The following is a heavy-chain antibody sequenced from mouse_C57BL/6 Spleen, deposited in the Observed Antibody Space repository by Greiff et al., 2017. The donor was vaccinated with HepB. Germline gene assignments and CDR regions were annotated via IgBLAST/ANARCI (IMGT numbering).Heavy chain of an antibody. D-gene: IGHD1-1*02. Sequence: QVQLQQSGPELVKPGASVKISCKASGYAFRSSWMNWVKQRPGKGLEWIGRIYPGDGDTNYNGKFKGKATLTADKSSSTAYMQLSSLTSEDSAVYFCARHPTYYHFDCWGQGTTLTVSS. CDR2: IYPGDGDT. V-gene: IGHV1-82*01. CDR3: ARHPTYYHFDC. CDR1: GYAFRSSW. J-gene: IGHJ2*01.